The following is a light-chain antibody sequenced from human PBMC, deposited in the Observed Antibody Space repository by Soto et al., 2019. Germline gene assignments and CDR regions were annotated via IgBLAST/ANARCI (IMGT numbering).Light chain of an antibody. V-gene: IGKV1-27*01. CDR1: QGIGNY. J-gene: IGKJ1*01. Sequence: DIQMTQSPSSLSASLGDRVTITCRASQGIGNYLAWYQLQPGKVPKLLIYAASTLQSGVPSRFSGSGSGTHFTLTISSLQPEDVATYFCQKYNSAPRTFGQGTKVEI. CDR2: AAS. CDR3: QKYNSAPRT.